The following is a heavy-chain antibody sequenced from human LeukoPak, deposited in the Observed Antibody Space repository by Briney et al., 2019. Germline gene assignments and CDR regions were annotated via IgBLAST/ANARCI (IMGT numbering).Heavy chain of an antibody. J-gene: IGHJ4*02. CDR1: GYSISSGYY. CDR3: ATSSRPQCQLPSF. CDR2: IYQSGST. V-gene: IGHV4-38-2*01. Sequence: SETLSLTCGVSGYSISSGYYWGWIRQPPGKGLEWIGSIYQSGSTYYNPSLKSRVTISLDTSKSQFSLKLTSVTAADTAVYYCATSSRPQCQLPSFWGQGTLVTVSS. D-gene: IGHD2-2*01.